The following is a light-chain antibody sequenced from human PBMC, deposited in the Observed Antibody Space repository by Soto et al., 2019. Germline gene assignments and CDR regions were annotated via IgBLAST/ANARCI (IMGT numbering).Light chain of an antibody. CDR1: QGFLYSSNNKKY. CDR3: QQYYSTPLT. Sequence: DIVMTQSPDSLAVSLGEKAAINCKSRQGFLYSSNNKKYLAWYQQKPGQPPKXLIYWASTRESGVPERFSGSGSGTDFTLTISSMQAEDVAVYYCQQYYSTPLTFGGGTKVDIK. CDR2: WAS. J-gene: IGKJ4*01. V-gene: IGKV4-1*01.